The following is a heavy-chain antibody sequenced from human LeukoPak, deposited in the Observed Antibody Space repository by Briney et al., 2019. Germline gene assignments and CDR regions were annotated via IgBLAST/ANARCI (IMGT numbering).Heavy chain of an antibody. D-gene: IGHD3-10*01. Sequence: SETLSLTCTVSAGSISNYFWSWIRQPAGKGLEWIGRIYTSGTTNYSPSLKSRVTMSVDTSTNQFSLKLTSVTAADTAVYYCARENGSGSRGLDFWGQGTQVTVSS. CDR1: AGSISNYF. V-gene: IGHV4-4*07. CDR3: ARENGSGSRGLDF. CDR2: IYTSGTT. J-gene: IGHJ4*02.